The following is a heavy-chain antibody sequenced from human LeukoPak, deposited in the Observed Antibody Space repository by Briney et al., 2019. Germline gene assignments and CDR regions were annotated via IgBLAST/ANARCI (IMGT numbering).Heavy chain of an antibody. CDR3: ARVLEDYYYYMDV. CDR2: IIPIFGTA. CDR1: GGTFSSYA. D-gene: IGHD3-3*01. Sequence: ASVKVSCKASGGTFSSYAISWVRQAPGQGLEWMRGIIPIFGTANYAQKFRGRVTITTDESTSTAYMDLSSLRSEDTAVYYCARVLEDYYYYMDVWGKGTTVTVSS. V-gene: IGHV1-69*05. J-gene: IGHJ6*03.